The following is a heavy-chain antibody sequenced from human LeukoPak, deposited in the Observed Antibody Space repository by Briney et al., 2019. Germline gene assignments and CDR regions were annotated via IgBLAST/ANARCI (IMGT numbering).Heavy chain of an antibody. V-gene: IGHV3-74*01. CDR1: GFTLSSDW. D-gene: IGHD3-10*01. CDR2: IKIDGSST. Sequence: GGSLGLSCAASGFTLSSDWMHWVRQAPGKGLVWVSRIKIDGSSTSHADSVKGRFTISRDNAKNTLYLQMNSLRAEDTAIYYCVYCSGSRHDYWGQGTLVTVSS. CDR3: VYCSGSRHDY. J-gene: IGHJ4*02.